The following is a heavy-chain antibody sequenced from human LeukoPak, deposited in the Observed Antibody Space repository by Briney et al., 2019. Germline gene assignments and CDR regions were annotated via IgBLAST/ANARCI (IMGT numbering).Heavy chain of an antibody. CDR2: IWYDGSNK. J-gene: IGHJ4*02. CDR3: ARGRGVLVPVDY. CDR1: GFTLSSYG. Sequence: GGSLRLSCAASGFTLSSYGMHWVRQAPGKGLEWVTVIWYDGSNKYYADSVKGRFTISRDNSKNTLYLQMNSLRAEDTAVYYCARGRGVLVPVDYWGQGTLVTVSS. D-gene: IGHD6-13*01. V-gene: IGHV3-33*01.